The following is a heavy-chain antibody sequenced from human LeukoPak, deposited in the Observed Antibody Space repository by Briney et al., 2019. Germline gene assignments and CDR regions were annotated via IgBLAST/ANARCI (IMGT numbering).Heavy chain of an antibody. CDR1: GYTFTGYY. CDR2: INPNSGGT. V-gene: IGHV1-2*02. CDR3: ARDLVRGVITENWFDP. Sequence: ASVKVSCKASGYTFTGYYMHWVRQAPGQGLEWMGWINPNSGGTNYAQKFQGRVTMTRDTSISTAYMELSRLRSDDTAVYYCARDLVRGVITENWFDPWGQGTLVTVSS. J-gene: IGHJ5*02. D-gene: IGHD3-10*01.